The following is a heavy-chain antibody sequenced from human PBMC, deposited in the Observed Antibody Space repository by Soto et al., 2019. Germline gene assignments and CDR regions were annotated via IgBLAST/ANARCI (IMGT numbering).Heavy chain of an antibody. D-gene: IGHD2-2*01. Sequence: QVQLQESGPGLVKPSETLSLTCSVSGGSISSYYWSWIRQPPGKGLEWIGYIHYSGSTNHNPSLKNCVTISLDTTKNQFSLKLNSVTAADTAVYYCARDRIRSSSTDWPEWFDPWGQGTLVTVSS. V-gene: IGHV4-59*01. J-gene: IGHJ5*02. CDR3: ARDRIRSSSTDWPEWFDP. CDR1: GGSISSYY. CDR2: IHYSGST.